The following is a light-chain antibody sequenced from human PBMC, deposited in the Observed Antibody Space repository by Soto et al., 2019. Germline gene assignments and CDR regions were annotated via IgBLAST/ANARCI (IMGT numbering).Light chain of an antibody. Sequence: EIVMTQSPATLSVSPGERATLSCRASQSIRRGLAWYQQKPGQAPSLLIYDSSTRATGIPARFSGSGSGTEFTLTISSLQSEDFAVYCCQQYDKWPPITFGQGTRLEIK. V-gene: IGKV3-15*01. CDR1: QSIRRG. J-gene: IGKJ5*01. CDR3: QQYDKWPPIT. CDR2: DSS.